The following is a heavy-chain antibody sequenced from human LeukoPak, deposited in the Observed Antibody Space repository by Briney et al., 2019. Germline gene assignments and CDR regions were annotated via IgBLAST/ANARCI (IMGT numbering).Heavy chain of an antibody. J-gene: IGHJ6*02. CDR2: MNPNSGNT. V-gene: IGHV1-8*01. Sequence: ASVKVSCKASGYTFTSYDINWVRQATGQGLEWMGWMNPNSGNTGYAQKFQGRVTMTRNTSISTAYMELSSLRSEDTAVYYCARRGNYHFWSGYFAYYYGVDVWGQGTTVTVSS. D-gene: IGHD3-3*01. CDR1: GYTFTSYD. CDR3: ARRGNYHFWSGYFAYYYGVDV.